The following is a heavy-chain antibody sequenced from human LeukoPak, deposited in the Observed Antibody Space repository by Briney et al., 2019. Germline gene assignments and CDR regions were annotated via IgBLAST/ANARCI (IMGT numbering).Heavy chain of an antibody. Sequence: GASVKVSCKASGYTFTGYYMHWVRQAPGQGLEWMGIINPSGGSTSYAQKFQGRVTMTRDMSTSTVYMELSSLRSEDTAVYYCARAVSGYDLFDYWGQGTLVTVSS. D-gene: IGHD5-12*01. CDR3: ARAVSGYDLFDY. V-gene: IGHV1-46*01. CDR1: GYTFTGYY. CDR2: INPSGGST. J-gene: IGHJ4*02.